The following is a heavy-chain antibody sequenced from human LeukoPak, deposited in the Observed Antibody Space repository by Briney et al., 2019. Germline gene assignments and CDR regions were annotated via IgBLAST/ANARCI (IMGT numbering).Heavy chain of an antibody. CDR1: GFTFTDHY. Sequence: GGSLRLSCAASGFTFTDHYMDWVRQAPGKGLEWVGRTRNRANSYITEYAASGKGRFTLSRDDSKNSLYLQMNSLKTEDTAVYYCAKGGALSPWFYFDYWGQGILVTVSS. CDR2: TRNRANSYIT. CDR3: AKGGALSPWFYFDY. J-gene: IGHJ4*02. V-gene: IGHV3-72*01. D-gene: IGHD3-16*02.